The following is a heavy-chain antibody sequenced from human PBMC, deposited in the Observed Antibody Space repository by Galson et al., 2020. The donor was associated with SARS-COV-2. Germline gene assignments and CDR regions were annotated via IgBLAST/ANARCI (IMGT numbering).Heavy chain of an antibody. CDR2: INPNSGGT. V-gene: IGHV1-2*02. CDR1: GYTFTGYY. J-gene: IGHJ5*02. D-gene: IGHD6-19*01. Sequence: ASVKVSCKASGYTFTGYYMHWVRQAPGQGLEWMGWINPNSGGTNYAQKFQGRVTITRDTSISTAYMELSRLRSDDTAVYYCARDLSSSSGWPNWVDPWGQGTLVTVSS. CDR3: ARDLSSSSGWPNWVDP.